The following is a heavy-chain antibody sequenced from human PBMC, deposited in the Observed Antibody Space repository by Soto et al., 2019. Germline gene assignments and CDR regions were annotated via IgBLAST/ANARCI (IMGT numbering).Heavy chain of an antibody. J-gene: IGHJ4*02. Sequence: SGGSLRLSCAASGFTFSSYAMHWVRQAPGKGLEWVAVISYDGSNKYYADSVKGRFTISRDNSKNTLYLQMNSLRAEDTAVYYCARMYYDILTGYYTPPFDYWGQGTLVTVSS. CDR2: ISYDGSNK. V-gene: IGHV3-30-3*01. CDR3: ARMYYDILTGYYTPPFDY. D-gene: IGHD3-9*01. CDR1: GFTFSSYA.